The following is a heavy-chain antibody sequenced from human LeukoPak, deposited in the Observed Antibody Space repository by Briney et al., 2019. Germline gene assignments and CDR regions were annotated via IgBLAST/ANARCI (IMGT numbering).Heavy chain of an antibody. CDR1: GFTFSSYA. CDR3: ALAAAGTDYYYYYGMDV. J-gene: IGHJ6*02. V-gene: IGHV3-23*01. CDR2: ISGSGGST. Sequence: GVLRLSCAASGFTFSSYAMSWVRQAPGKGLEWVSAISGSGGSTYYADSVKGRFTISRDNSKNTLYLQMNSLRAEDTAVYYCALAAAGTDYYYYYGMDVWGQGTTVTVSS. D-gene: IGHD6-13*01.